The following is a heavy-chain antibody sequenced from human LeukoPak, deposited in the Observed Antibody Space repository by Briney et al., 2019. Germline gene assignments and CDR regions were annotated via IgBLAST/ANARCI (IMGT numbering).Heavy chain of an antibody. CDR3: ARVYYSSSYDYWYFDL. CDR2: IYYSGSA. V-gene: IGHV4-59*01. J-gene: IGHJ2*01. CDR1: GGSISSSY. Sequence: SETLSLTCTVSGGSISSSYWSWIRQPPGKGLEWIGYIYYSGSANYNPSLKSRVTISVDTSKNQVSLKLSSVNAADTAVYYCARVYYSSSYDYWYFDLWGRGTLVTVSS. D-gene: IGHD6-13*01.